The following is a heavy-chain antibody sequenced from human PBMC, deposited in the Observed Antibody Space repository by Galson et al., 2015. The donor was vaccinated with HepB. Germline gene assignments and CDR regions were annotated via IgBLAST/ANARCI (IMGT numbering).Heavy chain of an antibody. Sequence: SLRLSCAASGFTFNIYWMSWVRQAPGKGLEGVANINQGGGERYYVDSVKGRFTIPRDNAKHSVSLQMNSLRGEDTAVYYCSRGSRSQGILAFDFWAQGTMVTVSS. D-gene: IGHD2-2*01. CDR1: GFTFNIYW. V-gene: IGHV3-7*05. CDR3: SRGSRSQGILAFDF. CDR2: INQGGGER. J-gene: IGHJ3*01.